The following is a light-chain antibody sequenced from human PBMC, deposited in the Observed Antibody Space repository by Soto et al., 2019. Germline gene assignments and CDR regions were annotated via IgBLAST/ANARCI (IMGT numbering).Light chain of an antibody. Sequence: QSVLTPPPSVSGAPGQRVTISCTGSSSNIGAGYDVHWYQQLPGTAPKLLIYGNSNRPSGVPDRFSGSKSGTSASLAITGLQAEDEADYYCQSYDSSLSGYVFGTGPNVTVL. J-gene: IGLJ1*01. CDR1: SSNIGAGYD. CDR2: GNS. V-gene: IGLV1-40*01. CDR3: QSYDSSLSGYV.